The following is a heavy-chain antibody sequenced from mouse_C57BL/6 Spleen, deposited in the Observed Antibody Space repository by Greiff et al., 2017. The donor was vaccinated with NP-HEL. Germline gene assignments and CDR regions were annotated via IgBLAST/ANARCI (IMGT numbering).Heavy chain of an antibody. D-gene: IGHD1-1*01. CDR2: INPNNGGT. V-gene: IGHV1-26*01. J-gene: IGHJ4*01. Sequence: EVQLQQSGPELVKPGASVKISCKASGYTFTDYYMNWVKQSHGKSLEWIGDINPNNGGTSYNQKFKGKATLTVDKSSSTAYMELRSLTSEDSAVYYCASNPYYYGRAMDYWGQGTSVTVSS. CDR3: ASNPYYYGRAMDY. CDR1: GYTFTDYY.